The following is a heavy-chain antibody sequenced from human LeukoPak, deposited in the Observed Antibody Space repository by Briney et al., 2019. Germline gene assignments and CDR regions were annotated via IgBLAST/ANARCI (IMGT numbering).Heavy chain of an antibody. CDR1: GYTFTSYY. CDR2: ITPNTDDA. J-gene: IGHJ3*02. Sequence: ASVKVSCKASGYTFTSYYIHWVRQAPGQGLEWMGYITPNTDDADYAQKFQGRVTMTRDTSLNTAYMDLTRLRSDDTAVYYCATGDYSATKPDPIDMWGQGTMVTVSS. V-gene: IGHV1-2*02. CDR3: ATGDYSATKPDPIDM. D-gene: IGHD3-10*01.